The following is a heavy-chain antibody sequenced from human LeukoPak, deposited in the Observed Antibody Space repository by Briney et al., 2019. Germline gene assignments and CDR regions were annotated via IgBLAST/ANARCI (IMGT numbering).Heavy chain of an antibody. CDR3: ARYNYGRLDY. Sequence: SETLSLTCTVSGGSISSYYWGWIRQPPGKGLEWIGYIYYSGSTNYNPSLRSRVTISVDMSKNQFSLKLISVTAADTAVYYCARYNYGRLDYWGQGTLVTVSS. CDR1: GGSISSYY. CDR2: IYYSGST. J-gene: IGHJ4*02. D-gene: IGHD5-18*01. V-gene: IGHV4-59*01.